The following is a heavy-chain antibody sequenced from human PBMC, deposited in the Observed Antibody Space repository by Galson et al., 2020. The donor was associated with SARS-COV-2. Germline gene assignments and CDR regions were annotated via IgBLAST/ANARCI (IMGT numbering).Heavy chain of an antibody. CDR1: GFTFSSYW. V-gene: IGHV3-7*01. D-gene: IGHD3-3*01. CDR2: IKQDGSEK. Sequence: GGSLRLSCAASGFTFSSYWMSWVRQAPGKGLEWVANIKQDGSEKYYVDSVKGRFTISRDNAKNSLYLQMNSLRAEDTAVYYCARDRPAYYDFWCGYWYFDYWGQGTLVTVSS. CDR3: ARDRPAYYDFWCGYWYFDY. J-gene: IGHJ4*02.